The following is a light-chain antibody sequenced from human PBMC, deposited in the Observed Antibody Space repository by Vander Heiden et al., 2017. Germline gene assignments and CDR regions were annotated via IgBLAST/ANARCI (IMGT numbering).Light chain of an antibody. V-gene: IGKV1-39*01. CDR3: QQSYSTPRT. Sequence: DIQMTQSPSSPSPSVCVRVTITCRARPSISSHLNWYQEKTGKAPKVLIYAASSLQSGVPSRFSGSGSGTDFTLTISSLQPEDFATYYCQQSYSTPRTFGQGTKVEIK. J-gene: IGKJ1*01. CDR2: AAS. CDR1: PSISSH.